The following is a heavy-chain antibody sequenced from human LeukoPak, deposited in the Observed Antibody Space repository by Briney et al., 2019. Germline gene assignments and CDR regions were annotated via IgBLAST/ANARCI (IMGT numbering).Heavy chain of an antibody. CDR2: SYPGDSDS. Sequence: GESLKISCKGSGYSFSSYWIGWVRQMPGKGLEWMGISYPGDSDSRYSPSFQGQVTISADKSISTAYLQWSSLKASDTAMYYCARGGEYSYASSDYWGQGTLVTVSS. CDR1: GYSFSSYW. J-gene: IGHJ4*02. V-gene: IGHV5-51*01. D-gene: IGHD5-18*01. CDR3: ARGGEYSYASSDY.